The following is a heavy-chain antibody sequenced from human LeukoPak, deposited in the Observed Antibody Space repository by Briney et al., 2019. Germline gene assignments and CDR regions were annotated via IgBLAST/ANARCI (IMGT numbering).Heavy chain of an antibody. V-gene: IGHV3-53*01. CDR3: ATHYYDSSGYYYDHAFDI. CDR2: IYSGGVT. CDR1: GFTVRSNF. J-gene: IGHJ3*02. D-gene: IGHD3-22*01. Sequence: PGGSLRLSCAVSGFTVRSNFMTWVRQAPEKGLEWVSVIYSGGVTYYADSVTGRFTISRDNSKNTLYLQMNNLRAEDTAVYYCATHYYDSSGYYYDHAFDIWGQGTMVTVSS.